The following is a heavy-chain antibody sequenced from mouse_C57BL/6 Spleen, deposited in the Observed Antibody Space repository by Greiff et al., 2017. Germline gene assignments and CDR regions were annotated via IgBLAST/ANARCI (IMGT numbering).Heavy chain of an antibody. D-gene: IGHD1-1*01. CDR1: GYTFTSYW. J-gene: IGHJ2*01. Sequence: QVQLQQPGAELVKPGASVKLSCKASGYTFTSYWMPWVKQRPGQGLEWIGEIDPSDSYTNYNQKFKGKATLTVDTSASTADMQLSSLTSEDSAVYYCARDYGSSYVDYWGQGTTLTVSS. CDR2: IDPSDSYT. CDR3: ARDYGSSYVDY. V-gene: IGHV1-50*01.